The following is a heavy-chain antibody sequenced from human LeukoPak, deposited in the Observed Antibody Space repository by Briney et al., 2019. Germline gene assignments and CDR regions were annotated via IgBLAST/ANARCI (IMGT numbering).Heavy chain of an antibody. CDR2: IYTSGTN. J-gene: IGHJ4*02. CDR3: GRQGYTASYYFLDY. CDR1: GGSINSYF. Sequence: SETLSLTCTVTGGSINSYFWGWVRQPVGKGLEWIGRIYTSGTNNYNPSLKSRLTMSVDTSKNQFSLTLRSVTAADSAVYYCGRQGYTASYYFLDYWRQGSLVTVSS. V-gene: IGHV4-4*07. D-gene: IGHD1-26*01.